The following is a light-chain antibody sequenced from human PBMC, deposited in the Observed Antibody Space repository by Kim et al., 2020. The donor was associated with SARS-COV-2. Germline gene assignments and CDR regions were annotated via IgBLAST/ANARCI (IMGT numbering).Light chain of an antibody. Sequence: QSALTQPASVSGSPGQSITISCTGTSSDVGGYNYVSWYQQHPGKAPKLMIYDVSKRPSGVSNRFSGSKSGNTASLTISGLQAEDEADYYCSSYTSSSTPFVFGTGTKVTFL. CDR1: SSDVGGYNY. V-gene: IGLV2-14*01. J-gene: IGLJ1*01. CDR3: SSYTSSSTPFV. CDR2: DVS.